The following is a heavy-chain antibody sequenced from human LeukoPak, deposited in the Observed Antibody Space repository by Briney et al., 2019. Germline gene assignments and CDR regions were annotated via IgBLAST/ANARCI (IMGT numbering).Heavy chain of an antibody. D-gene: IGHD4/OR15-4a*01. CDR3: ARRAGAYSHPYDY. Sequence: GGSLRLSCAASGFTFSTFAMIWVRQAPGKGLEWVSSISSSSSYIYYTDSVKGRFTISRDNSKNTLYLQMNSLRAVDTAVYYCARRAGAYSHPYDYWGQGTLVTVSS. CDR2: ISSSSSYI. V-gene: IGHV3-21*04. J-gene: IGHJ4*02. CDR1: GFTFSTFA.